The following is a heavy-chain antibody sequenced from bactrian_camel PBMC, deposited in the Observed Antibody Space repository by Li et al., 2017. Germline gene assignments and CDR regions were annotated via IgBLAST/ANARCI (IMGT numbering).Heavy chain of an antibody. J-gene: IGHJ6*01. Sequence: VQLVESGGGLVQPGGSLRLSCAASGFQFSSFSVSGMSWVRQVPGKGLEWVSSISTDGSTSYADSVKGRFTISKDKVKDTVYLQMNSLKPEDTAMYSCEADPKFGPPGVYDYCSASGQGTQVTVS. V-gene: IGHV3S40*01. CDR2: ISTDGST. CDR1: GFQFSSFS. CDR3: EADPKFGPPGVYDYCSA. D-gene: IGHD3*01.